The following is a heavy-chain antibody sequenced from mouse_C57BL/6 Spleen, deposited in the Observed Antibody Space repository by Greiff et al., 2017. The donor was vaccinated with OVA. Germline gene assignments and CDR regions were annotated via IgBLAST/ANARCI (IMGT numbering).Heavy chain of an antibody. D-gene: IGHD1-1*01. CDR2: IWSGGST. Sequence: QVQLKESGPGLVQPSQSLSITCTVSGFSLTSYGVHWVRQSPGKGLEWLGVIWSGGSTDYNAAFISRLSISKDNSKSQVFFKMNSLQADDTAIYYCARKNYGSSPYYAMDYWGQGTSDTLSS. CDR1: GFSLTSYG. CDR3: ARKNYGSSPYYAMDY. J-gene: IGHJ4*01. V-gene: IGHV2-2*01.